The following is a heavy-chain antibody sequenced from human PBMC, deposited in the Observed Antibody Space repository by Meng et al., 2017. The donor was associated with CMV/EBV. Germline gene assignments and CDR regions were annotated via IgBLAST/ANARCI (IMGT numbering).Heavy chain of an antibody. V-gene: IGHV4-59*01. CDR2: IYYSGST. CDR1: GGSISSYY. Sequence: SETLSLTCTVSGGSISSYYWSWIRQPPGKGLEWIGYIYYSGSTNYNPSLKSRVTISVDTSKNQLSLKLSSVTAADTAVYYCARLGKNYYGMDVWGQGTTGTVSS. J-gene: IGHJ6*02. CDR3: ARLGKNYYGMDV.